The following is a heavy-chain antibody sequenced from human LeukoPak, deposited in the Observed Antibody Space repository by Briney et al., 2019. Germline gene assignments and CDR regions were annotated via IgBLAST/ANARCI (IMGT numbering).Heavy chain of an antibody. V-gene: IGHV3-53*01. J-gene: IGHJ4*02. Sequence: EPGGSLRLSCAASGLTFSSYTVSWVRQAPGKGLEWVSVIYSGGSTYYADSVKGRFTISRDNSKNTLYLQMNSLRAEDTAVYYCARGDSGSYYIFDYWGQGTLVTVSS. CDR3: ARGDSGSYYIFDY. D-gene: IGHD1-26*01. CDR1: GLTFSSYT. CDR2: IYSGGST.